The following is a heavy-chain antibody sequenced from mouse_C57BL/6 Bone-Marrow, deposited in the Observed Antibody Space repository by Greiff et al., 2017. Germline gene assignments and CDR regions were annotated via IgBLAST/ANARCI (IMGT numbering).Heavy chain of an antibody. V-gene: IGHV1-18*01. D-gene: IGHD2-13*01. J-gene: IGHJ1*03. CDR2: INPNNGGT. CDR3: ARRGGDEDCGDFDV. CDR1: GYTFTDYN. Sequence: VQLKQSGPELVKPGASVKIPCKASGYTFTDYNMDWVKQSHGKSLEWIGDINPNNGGTIYNQKFKGKAPLTVDKYSSTAYMELRSRTTEDAAVDYCARRGGDEDCGDFDVWGTGTTVTVSS.